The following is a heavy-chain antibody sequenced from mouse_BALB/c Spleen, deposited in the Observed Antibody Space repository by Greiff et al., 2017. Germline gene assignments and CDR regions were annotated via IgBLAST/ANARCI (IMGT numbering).Heavy chain of an antibody. CDR1: GYAFSSYW. Sequence: QVQLQQSGAELVRPGSSVKISCKASGYAFSSYWMNWVKQRPGQGLEWIGQIYPGDGDTNYNGKLKGKATLTADKSSSTAYMQLSSLTSEDSAVYFCARSGADAWCAYWGQGTLVTVSA. J-gene: IGHJ3*01. CDR3: ARSGADAWCAY. V-gene: IGHV1-80*01. CDR2: IYPGDGDT. D-gene: IGHD3-3*01.